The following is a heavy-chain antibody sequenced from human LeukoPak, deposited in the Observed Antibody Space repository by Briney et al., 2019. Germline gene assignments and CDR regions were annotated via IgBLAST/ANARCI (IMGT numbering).Heavy chain of an antibody. CDR2: ISYDGSNK. D-gene: IGHD1-26*01. CDR3: ARVSGSYKGDY. V-gene: IGHV3-30*03. CDR1: GFTFSSYG. Sequence: GGSLRLSCAASGFTFSSYGMLWVRQAPGKGLEWVAVISYDGSNKYYADSVKGRFTISRDNSKNSLYLQMNSLRAEDTAVYYCARVSGSYKGDYWGQGTLVTVSS. J-gene: IGHJ4*02.